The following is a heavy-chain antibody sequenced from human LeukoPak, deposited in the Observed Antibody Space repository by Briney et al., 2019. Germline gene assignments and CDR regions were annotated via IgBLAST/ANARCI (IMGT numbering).Heavy chain of an antibody. CDR2: IWYDGNNK. D-gene: IGHD5-18*01. V-gene: IGHV3-33*01. CDR3: ARDLGYSYGLGY. J-gene: IGHJ4*02. Sequence: GGSLRLSCAASGFTFSGYGMHWVRQAPDKGLEWVAVIWYDGNNKYYADSVKGRFTISRDNSKNTLYLQMNSLRAEDTALYYCARDLGYSYGLGYWGQGTLVTVSS. CDR1: GFTFSGYG.